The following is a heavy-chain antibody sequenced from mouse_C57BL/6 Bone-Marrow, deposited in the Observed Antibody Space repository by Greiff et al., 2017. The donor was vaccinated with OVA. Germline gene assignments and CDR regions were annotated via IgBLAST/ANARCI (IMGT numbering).Heavy chain of an antibody. CDR1: GFNIKDDY. V-gene: IGHV14-4*01. Sequence: VQLQQSGAELVRPGASVKLSCTASGFNIKDDYMHWVKQRPEQGLEWIGWIDPENGDTEYASKFQGKATITADTSSNTAYLQLSSLTSEDAAVYDCTTLGLRRFAYWGQGTLVTVSA. CDR2: IDPENGDT. CDR3: TTLGLRRFAY. D-gene: IGHD2-4*01. J-gene: IGHJ3*01.